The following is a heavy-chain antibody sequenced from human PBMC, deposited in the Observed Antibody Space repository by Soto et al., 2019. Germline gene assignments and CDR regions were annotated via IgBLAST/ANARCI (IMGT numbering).Heavy chain of an antibody. Sequence: SETLSLTCTVSGGSISSSSYYWGWIRQPPGKGLEWIGSIYYSGSTYYNPSLKSRVTISVDTSKNQFSLKLSSVTAADTAVYYCAKDGGIAVAGTHDYWGQGTLVTVSS. CDR1: GGSISSSSYY. J-gene: IGHJ4*02. CDR2: IYYSGST. CDR3: AKDGGIAVAGTHDY. V-gene: IGHV4-39*02. D-gene: IGHD6-19*01.